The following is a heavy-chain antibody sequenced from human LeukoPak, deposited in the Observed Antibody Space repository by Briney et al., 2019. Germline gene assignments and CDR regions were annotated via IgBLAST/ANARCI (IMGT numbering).Heavy chain of an antibody. V-gene: IGHV4-38-2*02. CDR1: GYSISSAYY. CDR2: IYHSGST. CDR3: ARSSLAVYFDY. Sequence: SETLSLTCTVSGYSISSAYYWGWIRQPPGKGLEWIGSIYHSGSTYYNPSLKSRVTISVDTSKNQFSLYLSSVTAADTAMYFCARSSLAVYFDYWGQGTLVTASS. D-gene: IGHD6-19*01. J-gene: IGHJ4*02.